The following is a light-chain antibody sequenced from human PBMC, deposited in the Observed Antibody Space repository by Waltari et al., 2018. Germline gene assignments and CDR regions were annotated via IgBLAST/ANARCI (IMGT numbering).Light chain of an antibody. CDR3: QTGGHGTWV. Sequence: QLVLTQSPSVSASLGASVRLTCTLSSGHSSNVITWLQQQPQKGPRYLLKDNSDGSHSKGGEIPDRFSGSSSGAERYLTISSLQSEDEADYYCQTGGHGTWVFGGGTRLTVL. CDR1: SGHSSNV. CDR2: DNSDGSH. V-gene: IGLV4-69*01. J-gene: IGLJ3*02.